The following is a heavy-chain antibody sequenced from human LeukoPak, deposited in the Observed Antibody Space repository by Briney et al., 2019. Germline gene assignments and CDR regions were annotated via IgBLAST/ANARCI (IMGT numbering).Heavy chain of an antibody. CDR3: ARERGYGGQGAFDI. CDR2: IKQDGSEK. D-gene: IGHD5-12*01. J-gene: IGHJ3*02. V-gene: IGHV3-7*01. CDR1: GFTFSSYW. Sequence: TGGSLRLSCAASGFTFSSYWMSWVRQAPGKGLEWVANIKQDGSEKYYVDSVKGRFTISRDNAKNSLYLQMNSLRAEDTAVYYCARERGYGGQGAFDIWGQGTMVTVSS.